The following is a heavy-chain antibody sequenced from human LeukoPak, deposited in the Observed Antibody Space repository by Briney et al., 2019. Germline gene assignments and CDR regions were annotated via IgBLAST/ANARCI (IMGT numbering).Heavy chain of an antibody. CDR3: ARAGSYYFVSWFDP. V-gene: IGHV1-69*05. CDR1: GGTFSSYA. D-gene: IGHD1-26*01. CDR2: IIPIFGTA. Sequence: ASVKLSCKASGGTFSSYAISWVRQPPGQGLEWMGGIIPIFGTANYAQKFQGRVTITTDESTSTAYMELSSLRSEDTAVYYCARAGSYYFVSWFDPWGQGTLVTVSS. J-gene: IGHJ5*02.